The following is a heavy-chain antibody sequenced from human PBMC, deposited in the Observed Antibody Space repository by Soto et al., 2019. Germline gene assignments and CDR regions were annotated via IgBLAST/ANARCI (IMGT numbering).Heavy chain of an antibody. D-gene: IGHD3-9*01. CDR1: GYTFTSYA. J-gene: IGHJ5*02. V-gene: IGHV1-3*01. Sequence: ASVKVSWKASGYTFTSYASHWVRQAPGQRLEWMGWINAGNGNTKYSQKFQGRVTITRDTSASTAYMELSSLRSEDTAVYYCARAASPYFGLLSALHPWGQGTLVTVSS. CDR2: INAGNGNT. CDR3: ARAASPYFGLLSALHP.